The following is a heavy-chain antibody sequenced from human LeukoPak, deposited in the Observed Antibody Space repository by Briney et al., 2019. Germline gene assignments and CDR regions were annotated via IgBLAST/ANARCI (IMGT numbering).Heavy chain of an antibody. CDR3: AREVNYDILTGYNGY. CDR2: INPNSGGT. CDR1: GYTFTGYY. J-gene: IGHJ4*02. Sequence: ASVKVSCKASGYTFTGYYMHWVRQAPGQGLEWMGWINPNSGGTNYAQKFQGRVTMTRDPSISTAYMELSSLRSDDTAVYYCAREVNYDILTGYNGYWGQGTLVTVSS. D-gene: IGHD3-9*01. V-gene: IGHV1-2*02.